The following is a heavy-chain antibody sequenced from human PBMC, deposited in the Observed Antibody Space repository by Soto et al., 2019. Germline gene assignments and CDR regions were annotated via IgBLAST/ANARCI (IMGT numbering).Heavy chain of an antibody. CDR1: GGSISSGGYY. D-gene: IGHD4-17*01. J-gene: IGHJ5*02. Sequence: SETLSLTCTVSGGSISSGGYYWSWIRQHPGKGLEWIGYIYYSGSTYYNPSLKSRVTISVDTSKNQFSLKLSSVTAADTAVYYCARDSLVIDYGDPSRLNGFDPWGQGTLVTVSS. CDR3: ARDSLVIDYGDPSRLNGFDP. V-gene: IGHV4-31*03. CDR2: IYYSGST.